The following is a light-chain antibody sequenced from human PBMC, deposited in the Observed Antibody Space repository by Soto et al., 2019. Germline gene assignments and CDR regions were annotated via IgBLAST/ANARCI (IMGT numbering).Light chain of an antibody. CDR1: QSVSSN. CDR3: QSYGDSLFT. Sequence: EIVMTQSPATLSVSPGERATLSCRASQSVSSNLAWYQQKPGQAPRLLIYGASTRATGIPARFSGSGSGTDFTLTISRLEPEDFAVYYCQSYGDSLFTFGPGTKVDIK. V-gene: IGKV3-15*01. J-gene: IGKJ3*01. CDR2: GAS.